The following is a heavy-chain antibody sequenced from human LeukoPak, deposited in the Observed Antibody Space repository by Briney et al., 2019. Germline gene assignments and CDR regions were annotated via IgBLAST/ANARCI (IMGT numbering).Heavy chain of an antibody. D-gene: IGHD2-21*02. CDR2: ISWNSGSI. Sequence: PGGSLRLSCAASGFTFSNYAMSWVRQAPGKGLEWVSGISWNSGSIGYADSVKGRFTISRDNAQNSMYLQMNSLRVEDTAVHYCTSWGDTTAEYFQRWGQGTLVTVSS. J-gene: IGHJ1*01. CDR3: TSWGDTTAEYFQR. CDR1: GFTFSNYA. V-gene: IGHV3-9*01.